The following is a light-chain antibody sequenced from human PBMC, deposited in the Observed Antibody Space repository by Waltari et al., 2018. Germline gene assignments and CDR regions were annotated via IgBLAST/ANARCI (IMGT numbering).Light chain of an antibody. CDR1: QSISSW. CDR2: DAS. V-gene: IGKV1-5*01. J-gene: IGKJ1*01. Sequence: DIQMTQSPSTLSASVGDSVTITCRASQSISSWLAWYQQKPGKAPKLLIYDASSFESGVPSRFSGSGSGTEFTLTISSLQSDDFGTYYCQQSKSYWTFGPGTKVEIK. CDR3: QQSKSYWT.